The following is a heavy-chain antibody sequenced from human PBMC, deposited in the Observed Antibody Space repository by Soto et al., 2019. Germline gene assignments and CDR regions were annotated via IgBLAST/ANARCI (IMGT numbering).Heavy chain of an antibody. CDR2: VHSSGST. V-gene: IGHV4-59*01. CDR3: ARYCSGGGCSSKSLDY. CDR1: GGSISGSF. D-gene: IGHD2-15*01. Sequence: LSLTCTVSGGSISGSFRTWVRQPPGKGLEWIGYVHSSGSTSYNPSLKSRVTILVDTSKNQFSLKLSSVTAADTAIYYCARYCSGGGCSSKSLDYWGQGALVTVSS. J-gene: IGHJ4*02.